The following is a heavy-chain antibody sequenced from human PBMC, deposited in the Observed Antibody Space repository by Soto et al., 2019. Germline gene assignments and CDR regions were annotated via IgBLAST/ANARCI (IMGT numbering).Heavy chain of an antibody. V-gene: IGHV3-33*01. CDR3: TRDVSSRYFDL. CDR1: GFTFRNYG. Sequence: QVQLVESGGGVVQPGRSLRLSCAASGFTFRNYGMHWVRQAPGKGLEWVAVIWYDGSNKYYADSVKGRFTISRDNSESTLHLQMNSLRDEDTAVYYCTRDVSSRYFDLWGRGSLVTVSS. J-gene: IGHJ2*01. CDR2: IWYDGSNK.